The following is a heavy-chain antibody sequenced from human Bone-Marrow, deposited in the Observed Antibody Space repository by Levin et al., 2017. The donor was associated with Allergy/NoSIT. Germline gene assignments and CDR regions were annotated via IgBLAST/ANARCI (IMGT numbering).Heavy chain of an antibody. D-gene: IGHD6-19*01. J-gene: IGHJ4*02. CDR1: GFPFSTYG. V-gene: IGHV3-21*01. CDR2: IYSSSSYI. CDR3: ARSAVTGATYYFDY. Sequence: GGSLRLSCATSGFPFSTYGMAWVRQAPGQGLEWVSSIYSSSSYIYYADSLKGRFTISRDNAKNSLYLQINSLRADDTAVYYCARSAVTGATYYFDYWGQGTLVTVSS.